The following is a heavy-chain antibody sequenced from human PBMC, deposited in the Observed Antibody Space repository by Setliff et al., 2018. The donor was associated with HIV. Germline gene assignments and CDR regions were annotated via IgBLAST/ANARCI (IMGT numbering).Heavy chain of an antibody. V-gene: IGHV3-23*01. J-gene: IGHJ3*02. CDR1: GFTFSTYA. D-gene: IGHD3-16*01. CDR3: AKMGSPVGPDAFDI. Sequence: GGSLRLSCAASGFTFSTYAMSWVRQAPGKGLEWVSVISGSGTTTYYADSVKGRFTISRDNSKNTVYLQMNSLRAEDTAVYYCAKMGSPVGPDAFDIWGQGTMVTVSS. CDR2: ISGSGTTT.